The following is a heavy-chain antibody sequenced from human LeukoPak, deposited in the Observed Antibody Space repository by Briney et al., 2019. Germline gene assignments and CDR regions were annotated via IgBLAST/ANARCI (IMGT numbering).Heavy chain of an antibody. J-gene: IGHJ5*02. V-gene: IGHV4-59*08. CDR1: GGSIRGYY. CDR3: ARHLVEGLPIHYYDTSGYSPPGRFDP. CDR2: IYTSGST. D-gene: IGHD3-22*01. Sequence: SETLSLTCNVSGGSIRGYYWSWIRQPPGKGLEWIGYIYTSGSTNYNPSLKSRVTISVDTSNNQFSLKLSSLTAADTAVYYCARHLVEGLPIHYYDTSGYSPPGRFDPWGQGTLVTVSS.